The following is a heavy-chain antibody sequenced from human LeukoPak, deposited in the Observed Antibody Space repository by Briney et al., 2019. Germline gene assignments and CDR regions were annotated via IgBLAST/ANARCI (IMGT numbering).Heavy chain of an antibody. V-gene: IGHV1-2*02. CDR2: INPNSGDT. CDR3: ARVRYRLAETYIDY. Sequence: ASVKLCCKASGYIFTGYYMHWVRQAPGQGLEWVGWINPNSGDTNYAQNFQGRVTMTRDTSISTAYMELSRLRPDDTAVYYCARVRYRLAETYIDYWGQGTLVTVSS. CDR1: GYIFTGYY. D-gene: IGHD3-16*01. J-gene: IGHJ4*02.